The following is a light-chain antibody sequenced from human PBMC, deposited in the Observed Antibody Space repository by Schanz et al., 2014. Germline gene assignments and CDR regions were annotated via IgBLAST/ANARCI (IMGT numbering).Light chain of an antibody. CDR3: AAWDDSLNGWV. V-gene: IGLV1-47*02. CDR1: TSNIGNYY. CDR2: GNS. Sequence: SVLTQPPSVSAAPGQKVTISCSGGTSNIGNYYVSWYQQLPGTAPKLLIFGNSNRPSGVPDRFSGSKSGTSASLAISGLRSEDEADYYCAAWDDSLNGWVFGGGTKLTVL. J-gene: IGLJ3*02.